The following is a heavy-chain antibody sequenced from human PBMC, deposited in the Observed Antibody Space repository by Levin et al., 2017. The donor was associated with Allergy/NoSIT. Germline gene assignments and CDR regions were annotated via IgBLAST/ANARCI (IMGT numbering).Heavy chain of an antibody. CDR1: GFTFSSYS. V-gene: IGHV3-48*02. J-gene: IGHJ5*02. CDR3: AREVAAAGTVWFDP. D-gene: IGHD6-13*01. CDR2: ISSSSSTI. Sequence: GESLKISCAASGFTFSSYSMNWVRQAPGKGLEWVSYISSSSSTIYYADSVKGRFTISRDNAKNSLYLQMNSLRDEDTAVYYCAREVAAAGTVWFDPWGQGTLVTVSS.